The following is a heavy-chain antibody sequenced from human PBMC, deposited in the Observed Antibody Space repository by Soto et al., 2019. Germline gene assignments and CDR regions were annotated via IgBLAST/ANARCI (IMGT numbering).Heavy chain of an antibody. V-gene: IGHV5-10-1*01. Sequence: LGESLKISCKGSGYSFTSYWISWVRQMPGKGLEWMGRIDPSDSYTNYSPSFQGHVTISADKSISTAYLQWSSLKASDTAMYYCASFQYQLLTGGYYYGMDVWGQGTTVTVSS. J-gene: IGHJ6*01. CDR2: IDPSDSYT. CDR1: GYSFTSYW. D-gene: IGHD2-2*01. CDR3: ASFQYQLLTGGYYYGMDV.